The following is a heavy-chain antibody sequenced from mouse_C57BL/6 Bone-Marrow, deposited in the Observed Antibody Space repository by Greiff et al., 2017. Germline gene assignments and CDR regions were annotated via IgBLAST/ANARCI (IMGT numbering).Heavy chain of an antibody. CDR3: ARESPFITTVVATRYFDV. J-gene: IGHJ1*03. D-gene: IGHD1-1*01. V-gene: IGHV1-64*01. Sequence: QVQLQQPGAELVKPGASVKLSCKASGYTFTRYWMHWVTQRPGQGLAWIGLIHPHSGSTTYNEQFMSTATLTVDKSYRAAYMHLSSLTSEDSAVYYCARESPFITTVVATRYFDVGGTGTTVTVSS. CDR2: IHPHSGST. CDR1: GYTFTRYW.